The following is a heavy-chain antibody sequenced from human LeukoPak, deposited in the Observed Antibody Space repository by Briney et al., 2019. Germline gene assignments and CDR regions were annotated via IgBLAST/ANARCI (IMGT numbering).Heavy chain of an antibody. D-gene: IGHD1-1*01. Sequence: PGGSLRLSRAASGFTFSSYSMNWVRQAPGKGLEWVSSISSSSSYIYYADSVKGRFTISRDNAKNSLYLQMNSLRAEDTAVYYCARADWNDVRGDWGQGTLVTVSS. J-gene: IGHJ4*02. CDR2: ISSSSSYI. V-gene: IGHV3-21*01. CDR1: GFTFSSYS. CDR3: ARADWNDVRGD.